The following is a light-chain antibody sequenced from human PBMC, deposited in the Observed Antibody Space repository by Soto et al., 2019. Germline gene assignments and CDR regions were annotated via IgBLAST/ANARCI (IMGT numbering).Light chain of an antibody. CDR3: LQDYNYPLT. CDR2: AAS. CDR1: QDIGNG. Sequence: AIQMTQSPSSLSASVGDRVTITCRASQDIGNGLGWYQQKPGRAPKLLIYAASSLQSWVPSRFSGSGSGTDFTLTISSLQPEDIATYYCLQDYNYPLTFGQGTQLEIK. V-gene: IGKV1-6*01. J-gene: IGKJ2*01.